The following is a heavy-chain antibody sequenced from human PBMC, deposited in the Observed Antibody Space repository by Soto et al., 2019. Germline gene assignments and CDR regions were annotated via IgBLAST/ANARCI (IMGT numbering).Heavy chain of an antibody. CDR1: GGSISSGGYY. Sequence: QVQLQESGPRLLKPSQTLSLTCTVSGGSISSGGYYWSWIRQHPGKGLEWIGYIYYSGSTYYNPSLKSRVTLSVDTSKNQLSLKLSSVTAADTAIYYCAADRGYSYGYFDYWGQGTLVTVSS. CDR2: IYYSGST. CDR3: AADRGYSYGYFDY. J-gene: IGHJ4*02. V-gene: IGHV4-31*03. D-gene: IGHD5-18*01.